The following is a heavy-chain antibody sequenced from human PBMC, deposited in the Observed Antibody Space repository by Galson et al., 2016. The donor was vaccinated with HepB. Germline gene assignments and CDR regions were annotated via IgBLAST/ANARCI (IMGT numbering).Heavy chain of an antibody. CDR2: IFHSGST. CDR1: GGSISDNNW. J-gene: IGHJ6*02. V-gene: IGHV4-4*02. CDR3: ARTGGYCTGATCQYYYHGMDV. Sequence: SETLSLTCAVSGGSISDNNWWSWVRQPPGKGLEWIGEIFHSGSTNYNPSLKSRVTISVDKSKNHLSLNVRSVTAADTAVYYCARTGGYCTGATCQYYYHGMDVWGQGTTVTVSS. D-gene: IGHD2-8*02.